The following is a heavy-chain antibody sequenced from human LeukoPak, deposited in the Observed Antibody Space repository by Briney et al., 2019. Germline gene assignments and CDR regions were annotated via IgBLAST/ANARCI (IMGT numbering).Heavy chain of an antibody. CDR3: ARRGDGGRSFDY. V-gene: IGHV3-48*01. Sequence: GGSLRLSCAASGFRFSDYHINWVRQAPGKGLEWISYITTTGTTIYADSVKGRFTISRDNSKNTLYLQVNSLRAEDTAVYYCARRGDGGRSFDYWGQGTLVTVSS. CDR2: ITTTGTT. J-gene: IGHJ4*02. CDR1: GFRFSDYH. D-gene: IGHD4-23*01.